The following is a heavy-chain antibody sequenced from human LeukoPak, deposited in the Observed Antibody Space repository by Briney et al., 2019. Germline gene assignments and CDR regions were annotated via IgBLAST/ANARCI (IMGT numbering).Heavy chain of an antibody. CDR1: GFTFSRYW. CDR3: AREPSGDNYFDN. V-gene: IGHV3-74*03. CDR2: SNTDGKST. D-gene: IGHD4-17*01. J-gene: IGHJ4*02. Sequence: GGSLRLSSAASGFTFSRYWMHWVRHAPGKGLVWVSRSNTDGKSTKYEDSVKDRFTISRDNVKNTLYLQMNSLRADDTAVYYCAREPSGDNYFDNWGQGTLVTVSS.